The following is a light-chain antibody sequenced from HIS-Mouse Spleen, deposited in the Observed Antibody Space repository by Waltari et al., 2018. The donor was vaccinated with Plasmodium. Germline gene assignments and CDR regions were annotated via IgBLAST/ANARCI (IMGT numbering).Light chain of an antibody. J-gene: IGKJ3*01. CDR3: QQYNNWSFT. V-gene: IGKV3-15*01. CDR1: QSVSSN. CDR2: GAS. Sequence: EIVMTQSPATLSVSPGERATLSCRASQSVSSNLAWYQQKPGQAPRLLIYGASTRATGIPARFSCSGSGTEFTRTISSLQSEDFAVYYCQQYNNWSFTFGPGTKVDIK.